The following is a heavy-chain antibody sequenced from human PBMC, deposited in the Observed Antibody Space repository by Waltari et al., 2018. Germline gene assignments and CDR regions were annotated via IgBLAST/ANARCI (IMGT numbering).Heavy chain of an antibody. CDR2: IWFDGTNK. CDR1: QFTFSSYV. V-gene: IGHV3-33*08. D-gene: IGHD1-1*01. CDR3: ARELILTTETFDI. Sequence: QVQVVESGGGVVQPGGSLRLSCAASQFTFSSYVMHWVRQAPGKGLEWVALIWFDGTNKYYADSVKGRFTVARDNSNNMLYLQMNSLRADDSAIYYCARELILTTETFDIWGQGTMVTVSS. J-gene: IGHJ3*02.